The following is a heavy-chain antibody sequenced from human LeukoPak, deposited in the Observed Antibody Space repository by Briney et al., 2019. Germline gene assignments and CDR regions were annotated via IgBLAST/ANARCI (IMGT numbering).Heavy chain of an antibody. CDR3: ARGRTSSDY. CDR1: GGSFSGYY. J-gene: IGHJ4*02. D-gene: IGHD1-26*01. Sequence: PSETLSLTCAVYGGSFSGYYWSWIRQPPGKGLEWIGEINHSGSTNYNPSLKSRVTISVDMSKNQFSLKLSSVTAADTAVYYCARGRTSSDYWGQGTLVTVSS. CDR2: INHSGST. V-gene: IGHV4-34*01.